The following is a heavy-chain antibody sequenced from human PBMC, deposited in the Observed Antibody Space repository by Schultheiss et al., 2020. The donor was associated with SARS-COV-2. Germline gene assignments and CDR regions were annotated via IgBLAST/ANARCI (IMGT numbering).Heavy chain of an antibody. J-gene: IGHJ3*02. Sequence: ASVKVSCKASGYTFTGYYMHWVRQAPGQGLEWMGWINPNSGGTNYTQKFQGRVTMTRDTSISTAYMELRRLRSDDTAVYYCAREGTFTYAFDIWGQGTMVTVSS. V-gene: IGHV1-2*02. CDR2: INPNSGGT. CDR3: AREGTFTYAFDI. CDR1: GYTFTGYY.